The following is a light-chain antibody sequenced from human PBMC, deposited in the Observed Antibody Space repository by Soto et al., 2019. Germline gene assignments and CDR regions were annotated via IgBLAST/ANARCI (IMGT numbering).Light chain of an antibody. CDR1: QSISSN. CDR2: GAS. Sequence: EIVMTQSPATLSVSPGEGATLSCRASQSISSNLAWYQHKPGQAPRLLIYGASTRATGIPARFSGSGSGTEFTLTISSLQSEDFAVCYCQRYSNWPPRYTFGQGTKLEIK. V-gene: IGKV3-15*01. CDR3: QRYSNWPPRYT. J-gene: IGKJ2*01.